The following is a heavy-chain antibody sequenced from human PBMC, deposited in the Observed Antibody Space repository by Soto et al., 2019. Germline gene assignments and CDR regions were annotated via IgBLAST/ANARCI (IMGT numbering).Heavy chain of an antibody. D-gene: IGHD3-16*02. V-gene: IGHV4-59*01. CDR1: GGSISSYY. CDR3: ARDGGGYGFSWFDP. CDR2: IYYSGST. Sequence: SETLSLTCTVSGGSISSYYWSWIRQPPGKGLEWIGYIYYSGSTNYNPSLKSRVTISVDTSKNQFSLKLSSVTAADTAVYYCARDGGGYGFSWFDPWGQGTLVTVSS. J-gene: IGHJ5*02.